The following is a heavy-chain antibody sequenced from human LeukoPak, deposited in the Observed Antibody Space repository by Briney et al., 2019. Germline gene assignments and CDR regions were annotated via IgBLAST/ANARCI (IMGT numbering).Heavy chain of an antibody. Sequence: SETLSLTCTVSGGSISSSSYYWGWIRQPPGKGLEWIGSIYYSGSTYYNPSLKSRVTISVDTSKNQFSLKLSSVTAADTAVYYCASRITIFGVVSPDAFDIWGQGTMVTVSS. J-gene: IGHJ3*02. CDR1: GGSISSSSYY. CDR2: IYYSGST. V-gene: IGHV4-39*01. CDR3: ASRITIFGVVSPDAFDI. D-gene: IGHD3-3*01.